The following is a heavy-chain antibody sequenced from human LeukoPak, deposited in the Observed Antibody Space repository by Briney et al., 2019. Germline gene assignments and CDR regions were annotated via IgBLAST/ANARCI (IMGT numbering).Heavy chain of an antibody. D-gene: IGHD7-27*01. Sequence: ASVKVSCKASGYTFTGYYIHWLRQAPGQRLEWMGWINPNSGGTKCAQKFQGRVTLTRDTSISTAYMELSRLRSDDTAMYYCAKLYVTGDAFDIWGQGTMVTVAS. CDR3: AKLYVTGDAFDI. V-gene: IGHV1-2*02. CDR1: GYTFTGYY. J-gene: IGHJ3*02. CDR2: INPNSGGT.